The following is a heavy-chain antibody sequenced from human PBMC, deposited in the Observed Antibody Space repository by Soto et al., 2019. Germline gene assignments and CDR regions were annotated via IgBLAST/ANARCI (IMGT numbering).Heavy chain of an antibody. V-gene: IGHV1-18*01. CDR2: ISGYNGNT. CDR3: AREGVRGMDV. D-gene: IGHD3-16*01. J-gene: IGHJ6*02. Sequence: ASVKVSCKASGYTFTNYGISWVRQAPGHGLEWMGWISGYNGNTNYAQSFQGRAIMTTDTSTSTAYMELSSLRSEDTAVYYCAREGVRGMDVWGQGTTVTVSS. CDR1: GYTFTNYG.